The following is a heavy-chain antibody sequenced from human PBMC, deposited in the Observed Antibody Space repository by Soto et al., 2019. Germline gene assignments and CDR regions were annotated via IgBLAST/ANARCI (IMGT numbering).Heavy chain of an antibody. CDR2: VYNSGST. J-gene: IGHJ4*02. CDR1: GGSISSNY. Sequence: KTLSLTCTFSGGSISSNYWTWIRQPPGKGLEWIGYVYNSGSTNYNPSLKSRVTISEDTSKSQFSLKVNSMTAADTAVYYCARYRREAVAGYTLDNWGQGILVTVSS. D-gene: IGHD6-13*01. CDR3: ARYRREAVAGYTLDN. V-gene: IGHV4-59*01.